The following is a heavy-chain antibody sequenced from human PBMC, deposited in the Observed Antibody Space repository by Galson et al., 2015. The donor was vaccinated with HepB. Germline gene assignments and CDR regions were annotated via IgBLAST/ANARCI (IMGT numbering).Heavy chain of an antibody. V-gene: IGHV3-30*18. CDR2: ISYDGSNK. CDR1: GFTFSSYG. D-gene: IGHD5-18*01. Sequence: SLRLSCAASGFTFSSYGMHWVRQAPGKGLEWVAVISYDGSNKYYADSVKGRFTISRDNSKNTLYLQMNSLRAEDTAVYYCAKDLLAPTAMVDYYYYGMDVWGQGTTVTVSS. J-gene: IGHJ6*02. CDR3: AKDLLAPTAMVDYYYYGMDV.